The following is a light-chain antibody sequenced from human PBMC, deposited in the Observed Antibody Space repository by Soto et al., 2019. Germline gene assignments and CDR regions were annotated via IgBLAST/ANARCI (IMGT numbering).Light chain of an antibody. CDR3: QHYNSYSEA. Sequence: IQMTQSPSSLSASVLDIFTITFRASQTISSWLAWYQQKPGKAPKLLIYKASTLKSGVPSRFSGSGSGTEFTLTISSLQPDDFATYYCQHYNSYSEAFGQGTKVDI. CDR2: KAS. V-gene: IGKV1-5*03. J-gene: IGKJ1*01. CDR1: QTISSW.